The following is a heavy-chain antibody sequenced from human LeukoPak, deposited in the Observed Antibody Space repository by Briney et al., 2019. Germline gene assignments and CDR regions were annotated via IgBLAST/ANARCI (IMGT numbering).Heavy chain of an antibody. D-gene: IGHD6-13*01. CDR3: ARDWEAAGPDY. CDR2: IWYDGSNK. V-gene: IGHV3-33*01. Sequence: GGSLRLSCAASGFTFSSYGMHWVRQAPGKGLEWVAVIWYDGSNKYYADSVKGRFTISRDNSKNTLYLQMNSLRAEDTAVYYCARDWEAAGPDYWGQGTLVTVSS. J-gene: IGHJ4*02. CDR1: GFTFSSYG.